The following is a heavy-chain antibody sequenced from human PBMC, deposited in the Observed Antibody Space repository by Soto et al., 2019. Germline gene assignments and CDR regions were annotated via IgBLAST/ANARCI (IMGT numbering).Heavy chain of an antibody. CDR2: IWYDGSNK. Sequence: GGSLRLSCAASGFTFSSYGMHWVRQAPGKGLEWVAVIWYDGSNKYYADSVKGRFTISRDNSKNTLYLQMNSLRAEDTAVYYCAREWGRDTAMYGMDVWGQGTTVTVSS. J-gene: IGHJ6*02. V-gene: IGHV3-33*01. D-gene: IGHD5-18*01. CDR3: AREWGRDTAMYGMDV. CDR1: GFTFSSYG.